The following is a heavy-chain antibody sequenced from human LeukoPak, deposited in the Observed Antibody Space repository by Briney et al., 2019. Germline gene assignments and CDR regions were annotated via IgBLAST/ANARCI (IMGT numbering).Heavy chain of an antibody. V-gene: IGHV1-2*02. CDR3: ARLSAL. CDR1: GYPFSDYY. Sequence: WASVKVSCKTSGYPFSDYYIHWIRQASGQGLKSMGWINPKNGDTKYAQRSQGGLTISMDTSIDTVYMELSSLRYDDTVVYYCARLSALWGQGTTVTVSS. J-gene: IGHJ6*02. CDR2: INPKNGDT.